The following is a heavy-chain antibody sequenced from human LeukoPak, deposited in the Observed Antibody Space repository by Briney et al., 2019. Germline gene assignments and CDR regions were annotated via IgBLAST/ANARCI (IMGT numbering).Heavy chain of an antibody. CDR2: ISRGGSTT. J-gene: IGHJ4*02. CDR1: GFSFNMFA. D-gene: IGHD2-15*01. V-gene: IGHV3-23*01. CDR3: ARQQRIRHCSEGVCTEGYYFDY. Sequence: GRSLRLSCAGAGFSFNMFAIDWVRQAPRKWLDWVSGISRGGSTTKYADSVKGRFTISRDKSQNSVFLQLNSLRPEDTAVYYCARQQRIRHCSEGVCTEGYYFDYWGQGTLVTVSS.